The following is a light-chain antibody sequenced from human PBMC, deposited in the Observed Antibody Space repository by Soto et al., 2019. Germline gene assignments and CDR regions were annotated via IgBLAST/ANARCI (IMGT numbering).Light chain of an antibody. CDR2: VIS. V-gene: IGLV2-14*01. CDR1: TSEVGGYNY. Sequence: QSALTQPASVSGSPGQSITISCTGTTSEVGGYNYVSWYQQHPDKAPKLMIYVISNRPSGVSNRFSGSESGNTASLTISGRQADDEADYYGSSHTSSDTPCVFGTGTQLTVL. J-gene: IGLJ1*01. CDR3: SSHTSSDTPCV.